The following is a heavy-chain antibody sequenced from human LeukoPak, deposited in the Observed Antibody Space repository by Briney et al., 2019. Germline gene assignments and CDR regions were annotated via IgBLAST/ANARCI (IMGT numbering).Heavy chain of an antibody. D-gene: IGHD3-9*01. V-gene: IGHV4-59*08. CDR1: GGSMNTFY. CDR2: IYYSGNT. Sequence: PSETLSLTCTVSGGSMNTFYWSWIRQPPGKRLGWIGYIYYSGNTNYNPSLKSRVAISVDTSKNQFFLNLNSVTAADTAVYYCARHFGYYKTAPFDYWGQGALVTVSS. CDR3: ARHFGYYKTAPFDY. J-gene: IGHJ4*02.